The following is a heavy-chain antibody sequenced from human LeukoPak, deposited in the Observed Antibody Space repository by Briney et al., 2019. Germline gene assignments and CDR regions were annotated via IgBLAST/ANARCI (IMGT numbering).Heavy chain of an antibody. CDR1: GGSISSYY. CDR3: ARDLITSSPPGAFDV. V-gene: IGHV4-59*01. J-gene: IGHJ3*01. D-gene: IGHD3-10*01. Sequence: SETLSLTCTVSGGSISSYYWSWIRQPPGKGLEWIGYIFYSGSTNYNPSLKSRVTISVDRSKNQFSLELNSVTAADTAVYYCARDLITSSPPGAFDVWGQGAMVTVSS. CDR2: IFYSGST.